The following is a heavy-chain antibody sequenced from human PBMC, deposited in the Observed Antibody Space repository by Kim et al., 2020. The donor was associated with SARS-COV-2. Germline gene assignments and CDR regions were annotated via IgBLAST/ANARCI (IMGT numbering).Heavy chain of an antibody. J-gene: IGHJ5*02. V-gene: IGHV4-4*07. CDR3: ASLTATGTGRGWFDP. D-gene: IGHD6-13*01. Sequence: NASRNSRVTMSVDTSKNQFSLQLSSVTAADTAVYYCASLTATGTGRGWFDPWGQGALVTVSS.